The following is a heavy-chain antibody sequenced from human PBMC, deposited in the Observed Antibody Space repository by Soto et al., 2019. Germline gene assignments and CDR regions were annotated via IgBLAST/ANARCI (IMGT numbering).Heavy chain of an antibody. Sequence: TSETLSLTCTVSGGSISSGGYYWSWIRQHPGKGLEWIGYIYYSGSTYYNPSLKSRVTISVDTSKNQFSLKLSSVTAADTAVYYCARDFMVRGVTWFDPWGQGTLVTVS. D-gene: IGHD3-10*01. CDR3: ARDFMVRGVTWFDP. CDR1: GGSISSGGYY. V-gene: IGHV4-31*03. J-gene: IGHJ5*02. CDR2: IYYSGST.